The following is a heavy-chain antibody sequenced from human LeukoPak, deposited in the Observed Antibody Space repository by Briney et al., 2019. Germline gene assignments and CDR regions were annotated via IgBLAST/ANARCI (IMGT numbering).Heavy chain of an antibody. Sequence: SQTLSLTCAISGDSLSSNNAAWTWIRQSPSRGLQWLGRTYFRSKWYTDYAVSLKSRITINPNASKNQFSLQLNSVTPEDTAVYYCARDRHFPYYFDYWGQGTLVTVSS. J-gene: IGHJ4*02. CDR3: ARDRHFPYYFDY. CDR2: TYFRSKWYT. CDR1: GDSLSSNNAA. D-gene: IGHD2/OR15-2a*01. V-gene: IGHV6-1*01.